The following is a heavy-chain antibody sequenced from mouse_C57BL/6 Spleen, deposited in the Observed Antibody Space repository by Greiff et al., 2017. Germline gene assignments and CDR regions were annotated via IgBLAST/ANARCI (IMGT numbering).Heavy chain of an antibody. CDR3: ARDWDDAMDY. J-gene: IGHJ4*01. V-gene: IGHV1-82*01. CDR1: GYAFSSSW. CDR2: IYPGDGDT. D-gene: IGHD4-1*01. Sequence: VQLQESGPELVKPGASVKISCKASGYAFSSSWMNWVKQRPGKGLEWIGRIYPGDGDTNYNGKFKGKATLTVDKSSSTAYMQLSSLTSEDSAVYYCARDWDDAMDYWGQGTSVTVSS.